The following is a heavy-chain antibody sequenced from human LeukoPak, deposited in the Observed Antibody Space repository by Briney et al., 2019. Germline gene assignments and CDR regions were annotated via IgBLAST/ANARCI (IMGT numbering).Heavy chain of an antibody. Sequence: GASVKVSCEASGYTLTSYDINWVRQATGQGLEWMGWMNPNSGNTGSAQKFQGRVTMTRDTSTSTVYMELSSLRSEDTAVYYCARDKSSSFIPGDAFDIWGQGTMVTVSS. V-gene: IGHV1-8*01. CDR2: MNPNSGNT. CDR1: GYTLTSYD. CDR3: ARDKSSSFIPGDAFDI. D-gene: IGHD6-13*01. J-gene: IGHJ3*02.